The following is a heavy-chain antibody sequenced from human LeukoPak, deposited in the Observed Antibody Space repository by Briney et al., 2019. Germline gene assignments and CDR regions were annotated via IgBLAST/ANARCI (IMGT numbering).Heavy chain of an antibody. CDR1: GFTFSSYS. CDR2: ISSSSSYI. J-gene: IGHJ4*02. CDR3: ARDRCRYYDSSGYCPFDY. Sequence: GSLRLSCAASGFTFSSYSMNWVRQAPGKGLVWVSSISSSSSYIYYADSVKGRFTISRDNAKNSLYLQMNSLRAEDTAVYYCARDRCRYYDSSGYCPFDYWGQGTLVTVSS. V-gene: IGHV3-21*01. D-gene: IGHD3-22*01.